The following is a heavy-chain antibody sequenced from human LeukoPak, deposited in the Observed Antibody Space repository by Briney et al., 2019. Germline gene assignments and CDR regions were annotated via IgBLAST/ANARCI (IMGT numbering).Heavy chain of an antibody. D-gene: IGHD6-13*01. CDR3: ARTPTSRKRFLGGAATGTDYYFSYYMDV. Sequence: PSETLSLTCTVSGGSISSYYWSWIRQPPGKGLEWIGYIFYSGSTNYNPSLKSRVTISVDTSKNQFSLKLSSVTAADTAVYYCARTPTSRKRFLGGAATGTDYYFSYYMDVWGKGTTVTISS. V-gene: IGHV4-59*12. CDR2: IFYSGST. J-gene: IGHJ6*03. CDR1: GGSISSYY.